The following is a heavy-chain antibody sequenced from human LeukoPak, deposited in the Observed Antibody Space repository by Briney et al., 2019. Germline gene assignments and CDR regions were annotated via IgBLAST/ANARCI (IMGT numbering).Heavy chain of an antibody. CDR3: AKDHGFGELLYYYYMDV. CDR1: GFTFSSYG. J-gene: IGHJ6*03. V-gene: IGHV3-23*01. D-gene: IGHD3-10*01. Sequence: PGGTLRLSCAASGFTFSSYGMSWVRQAPGKGLEWVSAISGSGGSTYYADSVKGRFTISRDNSKNTLYLQMNSLRAEDTAVYYCAKDHGFGELLYYYYMDVWGKGTTVTISS. CDR2: ISGSGGST.